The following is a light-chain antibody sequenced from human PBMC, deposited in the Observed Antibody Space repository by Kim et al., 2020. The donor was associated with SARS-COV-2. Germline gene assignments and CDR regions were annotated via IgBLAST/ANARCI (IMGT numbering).Light chain of an antibody. V-gene: IGLV3-9*01. CDR1: NIVSKN. CDR2: RDT. Sequence: VALVQTSRFPCGVNNIVSKNVLWYQQKPGPAPVLFMYRDTNRPSGIPERFSGSNSGNTATLTISRAQAGDEADYYCQVSDRSTWLFGGGTQLTVL. CDR3: QVSDRSTWL. J-gene: IGLJ3*02.